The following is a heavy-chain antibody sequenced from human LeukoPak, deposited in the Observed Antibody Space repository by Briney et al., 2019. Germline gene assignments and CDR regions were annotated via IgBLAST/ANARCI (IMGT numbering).Heavy chain of an antibody. CDR1: GGSISSYY. J-gene: IGHJ5*02. V-gene: IGHV4-59*01. CDR3: ATEVVAATSWFDP. D-gene: IGHD2-15*01. Sequence: PSESLSLTCTVSGGSISSYYWSWIRQPPGKGLEWIGYIYYSGSTNYNPSLKSRVTISVDTSKNQFSLKLSSVTAADTAVYYCATEVVAATSWFDPWGQGTLVTVSS. CDR2: IYYSGST.